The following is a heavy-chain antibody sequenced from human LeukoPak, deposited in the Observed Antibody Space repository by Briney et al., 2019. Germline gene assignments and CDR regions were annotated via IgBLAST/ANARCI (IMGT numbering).Heavy chain of an antibody. D-gene: IGHD5-12*01. CDR1: GFTFSSYA. CDR2: ISYDGSNK. V-gene: IGHV3-30-3*01. CDR3: ARDEGGYDLDYYFDY. Sequence: PGRSLRLSCAASGFTFSSYAMHWVRQAPGKGLEWVAVISYDGSNKYYADSVKGRFTISRDNSKNTLYLQMNSLRAEDTAVYYCARDEGGYDLDYYFDYWGQGTLVTVSS. J-gene: IGHJ4*02.